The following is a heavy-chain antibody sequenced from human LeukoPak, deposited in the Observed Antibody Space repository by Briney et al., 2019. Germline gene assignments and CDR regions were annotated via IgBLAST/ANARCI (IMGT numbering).Heavy chain of an antibody. CDR1: GGSISSYY. J-gene: IGHJ5*02. D-gene: IGHD2-15*01. Sequence: SETLSLTCTVSGGSISSYYWSWIRQPPGKGLEWIGYIYYSGSTNYNPSLKSRVTISVDTSKNQFSLKLSSVTAADTAVYYCARGHGVGATSWFDPWGQGTLVTVSS. CDR3: ARGHGVGATSWFDP. CDR2: IYYSGST. V-gene: IGHV4-59*12.